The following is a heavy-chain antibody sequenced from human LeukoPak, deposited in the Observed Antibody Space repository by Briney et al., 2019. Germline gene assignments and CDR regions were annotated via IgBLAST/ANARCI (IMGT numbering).Heavy chain of an antibody. CDR2: FDPEDGET. CDR1: GYTLTELS. Sequence: ASVKVSCKVSGYTLTELSMHWVRQAPGKGLEWMGGFDPEDGETIYAQKVQGRVTMTEDTSTDTAYMELSSLRSEDTAVYYCATVDYYGSGSPNLDYWGQGTLVTVSS. J-gene: IGHJ4*02. D-gene: IGHD3-10*01. V-gene: IGHV1-24*01. CDR3: ATVDYYGSGSPNLDY.